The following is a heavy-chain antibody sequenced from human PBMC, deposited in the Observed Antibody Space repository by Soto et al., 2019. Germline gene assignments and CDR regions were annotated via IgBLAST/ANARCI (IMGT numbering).Heavy chain of an antibody. Sequence: EVQLVESGGGLEQPGGSLRLSCAASGFTFSSYNMNWVRQSPGKGLERVSYISSSGSIIYYADSVKGRFTVSRDEAKNSLYLQMNSLRVEDTAVYYCARDAGIALTGSYSGMDVWGQGTTVTVSS. CDR1: GFTFSSYN. CDR2: ISSSGSII. V-gene: IGHV3-48*01. CDR3: ARDAGIALTGSYSGMDV. J-gene: IGHJ6*02. D-gene: IGHD6-13*01.